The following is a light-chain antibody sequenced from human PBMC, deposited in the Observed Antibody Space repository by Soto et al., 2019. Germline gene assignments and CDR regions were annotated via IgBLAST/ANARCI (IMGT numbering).Light chain of an antibody. CDR2: GAS. J-gene: IGKJ5*01. Sequence: EIVLTQSPCTLSWSPGERATLSCGASQSVSSSYLAWYQQKPGQAPRLVIYGASSRATGIPDRFSGSGSGTDFTLTISRLEPEDFAVYYCQQYGSSPPITFGQGTRLEIK. CDR1: QSVSSSY. CDR3: QQYGSSPPIT. V-gene: IGKV3-20*01.